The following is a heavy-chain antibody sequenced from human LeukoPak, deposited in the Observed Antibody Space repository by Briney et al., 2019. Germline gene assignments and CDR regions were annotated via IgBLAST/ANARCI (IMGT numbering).Heavy chain of an antibody. CDR2: ISYDGSNK. CDR3: ARDGSGSSSPFDY. J-gene: IGHJ4*02. V-gene: IGHV3-30-3*01. CDR1: GFTFSSYA. D-gene: IGHD6-13*01. Sequence: GGSLRLSCAASGFTFSSYAMHWVRQAPGKGLEWVAVISYDGSNKYYADSVKGRFTISRDNSKNTLYLQMNSLRAEDTAVYYCARDGSGSSSPFDYWGQGTLVTVSS.